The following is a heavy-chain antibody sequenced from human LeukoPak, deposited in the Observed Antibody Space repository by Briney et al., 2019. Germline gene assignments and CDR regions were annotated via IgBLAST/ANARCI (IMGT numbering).Heavy chain of an antibody. J-gene: IGHJ4*02. Sequence: GGSLRLSCAGSGFTFSGYWMGWVGQAPGKGRGWVANIQQDGGGTLYVDSVKGRVTIYREKGKKSLFLQVNRLRGADTAAYYCCYASRDGYNGVLAYWRQGTMVTVSS. D-gene: IGHD5-24*01. V-gene: IGHV3-7*01. CDR2: IQQDGGGT. CDR3: CYASRDGYNGVLAY. CDR1: GFTFSGYW.